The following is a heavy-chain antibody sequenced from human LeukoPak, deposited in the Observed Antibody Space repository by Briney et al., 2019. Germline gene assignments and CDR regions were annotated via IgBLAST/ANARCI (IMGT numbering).Heavy chain of an antibody. Sequence: ASVKVSFKVSGYTLTELSMHWVRQAPGNGLEWRGGFDPEDGETIYAQKFQGRVTMTEDTSTDTAYMQLSSLRSEDTAVYYCASRSVVGGDYVPFDYWGQGTLVTVSS. J-gene: IGHJ4*02. CDR1: GYTLTELS. CDR3: ASRSVVGGDYVPFDY. D-gene: IGHD4-17*01. V-gene: IGHV1-24*01. CDR2: FDPEDGET.